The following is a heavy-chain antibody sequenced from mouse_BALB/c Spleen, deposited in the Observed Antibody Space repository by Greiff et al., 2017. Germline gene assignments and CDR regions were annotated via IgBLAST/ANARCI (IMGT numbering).Heavy chain of an antibody. J-gene: IGHJ2*01. CDR2: ISSGSSTI. CDR1: GFTFSSFG. D-gene: IGHD2-1*01. Sequence: DVQLVESGGGLVQPGGSRKLSCAASGFTFSSFGMHWVRQAPEKGLEWVAYISSGSSTIYYADTVKGRFTISRDNPKNTLFLQMTSLRSEDTAMYYCARWAYGNYFDYWGQGTTLTVSS. V-gene: IGHV5-17*02. CDR3: ARWAYGNYFDY.